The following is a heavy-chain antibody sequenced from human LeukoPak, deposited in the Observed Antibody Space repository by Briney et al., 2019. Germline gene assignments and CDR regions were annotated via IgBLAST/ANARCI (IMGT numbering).Heavy chain of an antibody. CDR3: ATDYGDYNYYYYGMDV. J-gene: IGHJ6*02. CDR1: GFTFSSYA. Sequence: GGSLRLSCAASGFTFSSYAMSWVRQAPGKGLERVSAISGSGGSTHYADSVKGRFTISRDNSKNTLYLQMNSLRAEDTAVYYCATDYGDYNYYYYGMDVWGQGTTVTVSS. D-gene: IGHD4-17*01. CDR2: ISGSGGST. V-gene: IGHV3-23*01.